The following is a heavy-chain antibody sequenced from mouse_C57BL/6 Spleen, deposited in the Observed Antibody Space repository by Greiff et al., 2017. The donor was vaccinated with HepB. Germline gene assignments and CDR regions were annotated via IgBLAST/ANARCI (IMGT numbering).Heavy chain of an antibody. Sequence: QVQLQQSGPGLVQPSQSLSITCTVSGFSLTSYGVHWVRQSPGKGLEWLGVIWSGGSTDYNAAFISRLSISKDNSKSQVFFKMNSLQADDTAIYYCAKGGITKGWYFDVWGTGTTVTVSS. D-gene: IGHD2-4*01. J-gene: IGHJ1*03. CDR1: GFSLTSYG. V-gene: IGHV2-2*01. CDR2: IWSGGST. CDR3: AKGGITKGWYFDV.